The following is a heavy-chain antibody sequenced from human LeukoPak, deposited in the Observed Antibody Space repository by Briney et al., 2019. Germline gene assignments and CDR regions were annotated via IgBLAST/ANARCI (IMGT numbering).Heavy chain of an antibody. CDR1: EYSFTSYW. CDR3: ARLRGVGATIPDY. D-gene: IGHD1-26*01. V-gene: IGHV5-51*01. Sequence: GESLKISCKASEYSFTSYWIGWVRQMPGKGLEWVGNIQPGNPEIRYSPSFQGQVTLSADKSISTAYLQWSSLKASDTAMYYCARLRGVGATIPDYWGQGTLVTVSS. J-gene: IGHJ4*02. CDR2: IQPGNPEI.